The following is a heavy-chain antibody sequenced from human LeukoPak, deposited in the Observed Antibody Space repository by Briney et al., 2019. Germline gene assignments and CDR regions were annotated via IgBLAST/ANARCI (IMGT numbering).Heavy chain of an antibody. CDR3: ARGETSVTSYLHP. V-gene: IGHV3-48*02. Sequence: GGSLRLSCAASGFTFSFYSMNWVRQAPGKGLEWVSFISTSSSFIYYADSVKGRFTISRDNAKNSLYLQMNSLIDVDTVVYYCARGETSVTSYLHPSGQGTLVTVSS. CDR1: GFTFSFYS. D-gene: IGHD4-17*01. CDR2: ISTSSSFI. J-gene: IGHJ5*02.